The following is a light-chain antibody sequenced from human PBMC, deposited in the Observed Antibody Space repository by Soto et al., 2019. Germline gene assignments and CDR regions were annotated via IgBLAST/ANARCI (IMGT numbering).Light chain of an antibody. V-gene: IGLV1-44*01. CDR2: SNN. J-gene: IGLJ2*01. Sequence: SVLTQPPSASGTPGQRVTISCSGSSSNIGSNTVNWYQQLPGTAPKLLIYSNNQWPSGVPDRFSGSKSGTSASLAISGLQSEDEADYYCAAWGDSLNGPVFGGGTKLTVL. CDR3: AAWGDSLNGPV. CDR1: SSNIGSNT.